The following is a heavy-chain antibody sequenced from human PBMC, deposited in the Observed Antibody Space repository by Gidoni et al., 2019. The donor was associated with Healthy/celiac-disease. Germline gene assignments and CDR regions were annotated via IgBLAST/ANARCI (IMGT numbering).Heavy chain of an antibody. Sequence: SYAISWVRQAPGQGLEWMGGIIPIFGTANYAQKFQGRVTITADESTSTAYMELSSLRSEDTAVYYCARDRAFVVVPAAIGGAFDYWGQGTLVTVSS. CDR1: SYA. V-gene: IGHV1-69*01. J-gene: IGHJ4*02. CDR2: IIPIFGTA. D-gene: IGHD2-2*02. CDR3: ARDRAFVVVPAAIGGAFDY.